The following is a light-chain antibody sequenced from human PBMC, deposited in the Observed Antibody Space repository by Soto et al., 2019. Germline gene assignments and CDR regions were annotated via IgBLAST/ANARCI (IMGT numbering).Light chain of an antibody. CDR3: QQYGSSRT. J-gene: IGKJ1*01. CDR2: GAS. Sequence: EIVLTQSPGTLSLSPVERATLSCMASQSVSSSYLAWYQHRPGQAPRLLIFGASSRATGIPDRFSGTGSGTDFTLTISRLEPEDFAVYYCQQYGSSRTFGQGTKVDIK. V-gene: IGKV3-20*01. CDR1: QSVSSSY.